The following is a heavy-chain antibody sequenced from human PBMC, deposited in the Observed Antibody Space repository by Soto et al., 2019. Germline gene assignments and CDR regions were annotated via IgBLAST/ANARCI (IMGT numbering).Heavy chain of an antibody. Sequence: EVQLVESGGGLVKPGGSLRLSCAASGFTFSSYSMNWVRQAPGKGLEWVSSISSSSSYIYYADSVKGRFTISRDNANNSLYLQMNSLRAEDTAVYYCARDCKGWFDPWGQGTLVTVSS. CDR2: ISSSSSYI. V-gene: IGHV3-21*01. CDR1: GFTFSSYS. D-gene: IGHD2-15*01. CDR3: ARDCKGWFDP. J-gene: IGHJ5*02.